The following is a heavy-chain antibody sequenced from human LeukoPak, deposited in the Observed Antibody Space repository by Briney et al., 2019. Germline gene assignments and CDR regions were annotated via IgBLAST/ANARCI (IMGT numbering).Heavy chain of an antibody. J-gene: IGHJ4*02. CDR3: AKDLRGAADF. V-gene: IGHV3-23*01. D-gene: IGHD6-25*01. Sequence: GGAPRLSCAASGYTFTCCAMSWVRQAPGKGLEWVSAISGSGDRTYYADSVKGRFTMSRDNSKNTLYLQMNSLRAEDTAVYFCAKDLRGAADFWGQGTRVTVSS. CDR2: ISGSGDRT. CDR1: GYTFTCCA.